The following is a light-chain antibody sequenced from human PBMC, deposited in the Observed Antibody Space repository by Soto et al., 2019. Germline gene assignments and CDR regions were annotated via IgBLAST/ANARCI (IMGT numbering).Light chain of an antibody. CDR3: QQYDNLPFT. J-gene: IGKJ3*01. V-gene: IGKV1-33*01. CDR1: QDISNY. Sequence: DIQMTQSPSSMSASVGDRVTITCQASQDISNYLNWYQQKPGQAPKLLIYGASTLETGVPSRFSGSASGTDFSFTISRLQPEDIATYYCQQYDNLPFTFGPGTKVDIK. CDR2: GAS.